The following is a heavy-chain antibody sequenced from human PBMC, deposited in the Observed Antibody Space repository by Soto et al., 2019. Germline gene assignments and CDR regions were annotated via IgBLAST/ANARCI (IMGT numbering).Heavy chain of an antibody. D-gene: IGHD3-10*01. CDR2: ISPYNRNT. Sequence: QVQLVQSGAEVKKPGASVKVSCKASGYTFSSIGISWVRQAPGQGLEWMGWISPYNRNTYYAQRLQGRVTMTTDTSTSTAYMELRSLRSEDTAVYYCARDLDGSGNYYTDYWGQGTLVTVSS. V-gene: IGHV1-18*01. J-gene: IGHJ4*02. CDR1: GYTFSSIG. CDR3: ARDLDGSGNYYTDY.